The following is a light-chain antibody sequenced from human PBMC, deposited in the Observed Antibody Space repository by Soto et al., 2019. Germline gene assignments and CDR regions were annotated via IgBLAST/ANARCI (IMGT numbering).Light chain of an antibody. V-gene: IGLV3-21*02. CDR2: DDD. CDR3: QVWDSSTDHVV. J-gene: IGLJ2*01. Sequence: SYELTQPPSVSVAPGQTARITCGGPNIGVNGVHWYQQRPGQAPVLVVYDDDDRPSGIPERFSGSNSGNTATLTISRVEAGDDADYYCQVWDSSTDHVVFGGGTQLTVL. CDR1: NIGVNG.